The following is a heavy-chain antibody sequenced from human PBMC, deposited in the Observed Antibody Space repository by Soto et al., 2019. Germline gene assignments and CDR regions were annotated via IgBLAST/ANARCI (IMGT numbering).Heavy chain of an antibody. J-gene: IGHJ2*01. CDR2: IYYSGST. D-gene: IGHD5-12*01. V-gene: IGHV4-30-4*01. CDR1: GGSISSGDYY. CDR3: ARYSGYDWYFDL. Sequence: QVQLQESGPGLVKPSQTLSLTCTVSGGSISSGDYYRSWIRQPPGKGLEWIGYIYYSGSTYYNPSLKSRVTLSVDTSKNQFSLKLSSVTAADTAVYYCARYSGYDWYFDLWGRGTLVTVSS.